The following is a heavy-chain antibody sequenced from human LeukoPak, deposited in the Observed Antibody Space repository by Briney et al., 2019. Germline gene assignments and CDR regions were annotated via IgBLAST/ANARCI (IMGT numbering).Heavy chain of an antibody. D-gene: IGHD6-13*01. V-gene: IGHV4-30-2*01. CDR1: GGSISSGGYS. CDR3: ARSQATGYSSSWGDDAFDI. Sequence: SETLSLTCAVSGGSISSGGYSWSWIRQPPRKGLEWNGYIYHSGSTYYNPSLKSRVTISVDRSKNQFSLKLSSVTAADTAVYYCARSQATGYSSSWGDDAFDIWGQGTMVTVSS. J-gene: IGHJ3*02. CDR2: IYHSGST.